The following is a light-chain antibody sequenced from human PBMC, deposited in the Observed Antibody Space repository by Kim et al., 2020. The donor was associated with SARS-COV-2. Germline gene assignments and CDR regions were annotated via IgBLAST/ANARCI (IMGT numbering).Light chain of an antibody. V-gene: IGLV3-19*01. Sequence: SSELTQDPAVSVALGQTVRITCQGDSLRTYYATWYQQKPGQAPILVIYGKNTRPSGIPDRFSGSTSGNTASLTITGTPAGDEADYYCNSRDSNDNVVFGGGTKVTVL. CDR3: NSRDSNDNVV. CDR2: GKN. J-gene: IGLJ2*01. CDR1: SLRTYY.